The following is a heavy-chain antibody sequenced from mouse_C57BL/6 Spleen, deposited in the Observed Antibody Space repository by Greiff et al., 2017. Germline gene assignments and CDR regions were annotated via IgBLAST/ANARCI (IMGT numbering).Heavy chain of an antibody. CDR3: AIVSGYDESSFAMDY. J-gene: IGHJ4*01. CDR1: GYTFTGYW. V-gene: IGHV1-9*01. D-gene: IGHD2-2*01. Sequence: VQLQQSGAELMKPGASVKLSCKASGYTFTGYWIEWVKQRPGHGLEWIGEILPGSGSTKYNEKFKGKATFPADTSSNTAYMKLSSLTSEDSSIYYCAIVSGYDESSFAMDYWGQGASVTVSS. CDR2: ILPGSGST.